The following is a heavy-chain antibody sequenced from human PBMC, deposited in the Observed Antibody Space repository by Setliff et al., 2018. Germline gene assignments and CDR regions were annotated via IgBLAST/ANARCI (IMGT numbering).Heavy chain of an antibody. CDR2: INHSGST. Sequence: SETLSLTCAVYGDSFSDYYWSWIRQPPGKGLEWIAEINHSGSTNYNPSLDSRVTISLDTSKNQYSLRLRSVTAADTAVYYCASPRRDDLDTPFDAFDLWGQGTKVTVS. CDR1: GDSFSDYY. CDR3: ASPRRDDLDTPFDAFDL. V-gene: IGHV4-34*01. J-gene: IGHJ3*01. D-gene: IGHD1-1*01.